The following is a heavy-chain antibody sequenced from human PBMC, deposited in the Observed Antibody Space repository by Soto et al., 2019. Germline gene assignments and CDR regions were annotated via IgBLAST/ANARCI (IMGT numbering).Heavy chain of an antibody. CDR2: VYHSGST. V-gene: IGHV4-59*01. J-gene: IGHJ4*02. Sequence: SETLSLTCSVSGGSMRNYYWNWIRQPPGRGLEWIGYVYHSGSTNYNPSLKSRVSMSVDVSRNHFSLTLHSVTAADTAVYFCKRSYSTSSSTDHWGQGTLVTVSS. D-gene: IGHD6-6*01. CDR1: GGSMRNYY. CDR3: KRSYSTSSSTDH.